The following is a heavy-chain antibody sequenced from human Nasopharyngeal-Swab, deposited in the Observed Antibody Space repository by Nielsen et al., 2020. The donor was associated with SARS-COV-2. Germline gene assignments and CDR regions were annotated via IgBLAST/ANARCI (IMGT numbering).Heavy chain of an antibody. J-gene: IGHJ4*02. V-gene: IGHV1-3*04. D-gene: IGHD6-19*01. CDR2: IRTGDGSP. CDR1: GYTFTSYA. CDR3: ARVSSDQWLEYYFDY. Sequence: ASVKVSCKASGYTFTSYALHCVRQAPGQSLEWLGWIRTGDGSPRYSQNFQGRITITRDTSATTAYMELTSLRSEDTAVYYCARVSSDQWLEYYFDYWGQGTLVTVSS.